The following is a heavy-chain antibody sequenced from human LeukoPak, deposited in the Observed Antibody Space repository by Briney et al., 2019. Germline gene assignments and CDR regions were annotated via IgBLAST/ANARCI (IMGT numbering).Heavy chain of an antibody. CDR2: INWNGGST. CDR1: GFIFSSYE. Sequence: GGSLRLTCAASGFIFSSYEMNWVRQAPGKGLEWVSGINWNGGSTGYADSVKGRFTISRDNAKNSLYLQMNSLRAEDTALYYCARDGYYDSSGGDYWGQGTLVTVSS. V-gene: IGHV3-20*04. J-gene: IGHJ4*02. CDR3: ARDGYYDSSGGDY. D-gene: IGHD3-22*01.